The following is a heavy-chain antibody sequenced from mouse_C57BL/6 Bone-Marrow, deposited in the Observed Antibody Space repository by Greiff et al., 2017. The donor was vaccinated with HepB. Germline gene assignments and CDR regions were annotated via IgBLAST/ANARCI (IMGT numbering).Heavy chain of an antibody. Sequence: VQLQQSGPELVKPGASVKISCKASGYSFTGYYMNWVKQSPEKSLEWIGEINPSTGGTTYNQKFKAKATLTVDKSSSPAYMQLKSLTSVDSAVYFCARRELWLRRGFAYWGQGTLVTVSA. CDR3: ARRELWLRRGFAY. V-gene: IGHV1-42*01. CDR2: INPSTGGT. CDR1: GYSFTGYY. D-gene: IGHD2-2*01. J-gene: IGHJ3*01.